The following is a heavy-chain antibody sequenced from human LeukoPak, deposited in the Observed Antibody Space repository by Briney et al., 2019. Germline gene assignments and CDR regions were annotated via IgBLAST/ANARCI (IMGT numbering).Heavy chain of an antibody. CDR2: IIPILGIA. Sequence: ASVKVSCKASGGTFNSYTISWVRQAPGQGLEWMGRIIPILGIANYAQKFQGRVTITADKSTSTAYMELSSLRSEDTAVYYCARSNGYCSSTSCQNYYYYGMDVWGQGTTVTVSS. J-gene: IGHJ6*02. D-gene: IGHD2-2*01. CDR3: ARSNGYCSSTSCQNYYYYGMDV. V-gene: IGHV1-69*02. CDR1: GGTFNSYT.